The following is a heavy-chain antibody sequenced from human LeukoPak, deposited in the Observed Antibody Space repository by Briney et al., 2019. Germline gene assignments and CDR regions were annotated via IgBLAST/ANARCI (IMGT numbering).Heavy chain of an antibody. D-gene: IGHD1-7*01. J-gene: IGHJ3*02. V-gene: IGHV3-7*03. CDR2: IKRDGSEK. CDR1: GFTFSSYW. CDR3: ARSGGLTGTNAFDI. Sequence: PGGSLRLSCAASGFTFSSYWMTWVRQAPGKGLEWVANIKRDGSEKHYVDSVKGRFTISRDNAKNSMFLQMNSLRAEDTAVYYCARSGGLTGTNAFDIWGQGTMVTVSS.